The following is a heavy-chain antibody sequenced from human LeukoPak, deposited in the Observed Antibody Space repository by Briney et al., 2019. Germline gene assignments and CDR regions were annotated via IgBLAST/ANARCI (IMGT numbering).Heavy chain of an antibody. Sequence: GGSLRLSCAASGFTFSSYEMNWVRQAPGKGLEWVSYISSSGSTKYYADSVRGRFTISRDNAKNSLYLQMNSQRAEDTAVHYCARKDYGGYAYYYYGLDVWGKGTTVTVSS. D-gene: IGHD5-12*01. CDR3: ARKDYGGYAYYYYGLDV. J-gene: IGHJ6*04. V-gene: IGHV3-48*03. CDR1: GFTFSSYE. CDR2: ISSSGSTK.